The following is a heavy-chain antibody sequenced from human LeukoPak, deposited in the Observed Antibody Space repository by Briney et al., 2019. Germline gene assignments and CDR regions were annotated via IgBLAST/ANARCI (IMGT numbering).Heavy chain of an antibody. CDR1: GGSISSSSYY. CDR2: IYYSGST. V-gene: IGHV4-61*01. Sequence: PSETLSLTCTVSGGSISSSSYYWSWIRQPPGKGLEWIGYIYYSGSTNYNPSLKSRVTISVDTSKNQFSLKLSSVTAADTAVYYCARDRLDAQQLVRGYYYYGMDVWGQGTTVTVSS. CDR3: ARDRLDAQQLVRGYYYYGMDV. J-gene: IGHJ6*02. D-gene: IGHD6-13*01.